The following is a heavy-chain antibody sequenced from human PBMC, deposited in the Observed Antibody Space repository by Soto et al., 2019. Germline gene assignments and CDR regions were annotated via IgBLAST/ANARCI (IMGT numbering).Heavy chain of an antibody. D-gene: IGHD6-13*01. CDR2: IWYDGSNK. CDR3: ARDNRRYSSRWYRYGMDV. J-gene: IGHJ6*02. V-gene: IGHV3-33*01. Sequence: GGSLRLSCAASGFTFSSYGMHWVRQAPGKGLEWVAVIWYDGSNKYYADSVKGRFTISRDNSKNTLYLQMNSLRAEDTAVYYCARDNRRYSSRWYRYGMDVWGQGTTVTVSS. CDR1: GFTFSSYG.